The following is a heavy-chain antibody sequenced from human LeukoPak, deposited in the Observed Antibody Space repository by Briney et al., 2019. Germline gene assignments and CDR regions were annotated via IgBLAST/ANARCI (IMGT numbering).Heavy chain of an antibody. V-gene: IGHV3-15*01. CDR1: VLSFNQAW. J-gene: IGHJ4*02. D-gene: IGHD2-21*01. CDR2: IKSETDGGTT. CDR3: AIHKHKATAIFSSDC. Sequence: GGSLRLSSAASVLSFNQAWMSWVRQAPGKGLEWVGRIKSETDGGTTDYAAPVKGRFTVSRDDSANTLYLQMNSLRDEDTAVYYCAIHKHKATAIFSSDCWGQGTLVTVSS.